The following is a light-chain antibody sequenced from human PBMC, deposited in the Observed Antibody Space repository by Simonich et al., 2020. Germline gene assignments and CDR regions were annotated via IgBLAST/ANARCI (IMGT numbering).Light chain of an antibody. CDR3: SSYTSSSTWV. CDR2: DVS. J-gene: IGLJ3*02. Sequence: QSALTQPASVSGSPGQSITISCTGTSSDVGGYNYVSWYQQHPGKAPQLMIYDVSERPSWVSNLCSCSKSGNTASLTICGLQAEDEADYYCSSYTSSSTWVFGGGTKLTVL. V-gene: IGLV2-14*01. CDR1: SSDVGGYNY.